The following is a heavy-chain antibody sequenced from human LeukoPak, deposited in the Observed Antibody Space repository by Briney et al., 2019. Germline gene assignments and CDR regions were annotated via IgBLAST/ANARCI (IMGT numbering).Heavy chain of an antibody. CDR2: IIPIFGTA. CDR1: GGTFSSCA. V-gene: IGHV1-69*13. D-gene: IGHD2-2*01. CDR3: AREEVVPARLHYYYYGMDV. Sequence: GASVKVSCKASGGTFSSCAISWVRQGPGQGLEWMGGIIPIFGTANYAQKFQGRVTITADESTSTAYMELSSLRSEDTAVYYCAREEVVPARLHYYYYGMDVWGQGTTVTVSS. J-gene: IGHJ6*02.